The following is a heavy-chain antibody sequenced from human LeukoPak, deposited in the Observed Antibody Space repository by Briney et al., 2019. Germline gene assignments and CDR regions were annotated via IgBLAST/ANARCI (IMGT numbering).Heavy chain of an antibody. D-gene: IGHD3-9*01. CDR1: GFTFSSYA. CDR3: AKPGDFGWYFDY. Sequence: PRGSLRLSCAASGFTFSSYAMSWVRQAPGKGLEWVSAISGSGGSTYYADSVKGRFTTSRDNSKNTLYLQMNSLRAEDTAVYYCAKPGDFGWYFDYWGQGTLVTVSS. V-gene: IGHV3-23*01. CDR2: ISGSGGST. J-gene: IGHJ4*02.